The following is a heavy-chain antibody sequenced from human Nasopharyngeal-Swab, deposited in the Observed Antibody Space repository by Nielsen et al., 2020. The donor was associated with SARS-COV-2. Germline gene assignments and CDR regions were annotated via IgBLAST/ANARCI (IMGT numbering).Heavy chain of an antibody. J-gene: IGHJ4*02. CDR3: AKGTGMTYRAIDY. CDR1: GFTFSSFG. CDR2: IAHDASNE. V-gene: IGHV3-30*18. Sequence: GGSLRLSCAASGFTFSSFGMHWVRQAPGQGLEWVAFIAHDASNEYYGDSVKGRFSISRDSSKNTLYLQMSSLRAEDTAVYYCAKGTGMTYRAIDYWGQGTLVTASS. D-gene: IGHD1-14*01.